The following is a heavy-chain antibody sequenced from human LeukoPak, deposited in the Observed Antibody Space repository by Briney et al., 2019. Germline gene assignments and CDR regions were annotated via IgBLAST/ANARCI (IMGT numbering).Heavy chain of an antibody. CDR2: IYYTGRT. J-gene: IGHJ5*02. CDR1: GCSISSRTDY. Sequence: SQTLSLACTVSGCSISSRTDYWDWIRQPPGKGLEGIGSIYYTGRTYHNPSLQSRLTISIDTSKNQFSLKLSSLTAADTAVYYCARFCSGRTGSGENWFDPWGQGTLVTVSS. CDR3: ARFCSGRTGSGENWFDP. D-gene: IGHD2-15*01. V-gene: IGHV4-39*01.